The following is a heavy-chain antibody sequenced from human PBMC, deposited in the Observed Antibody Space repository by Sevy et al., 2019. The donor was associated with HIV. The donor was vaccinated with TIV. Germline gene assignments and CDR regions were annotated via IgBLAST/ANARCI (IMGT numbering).Heavy chain of an antibody. CDR3: AKEEYSGYDY. D-gene: IGHD5-12*01. CDR1: GFTFSGYS. V-gene: IGHV3-23*01. CDR2: IIGSGGYT. Sequence: GSLRLSSAASGFTFSGYSMTWVRQLAGKGLEWVWTIIGSGGYTYYADSVKGRFTISRDNSKNPLYLQMNSLRVEDTAVYYCAKEEYSGYDYWGQGTRVTVSS. J-gene: IGHJ4*02.